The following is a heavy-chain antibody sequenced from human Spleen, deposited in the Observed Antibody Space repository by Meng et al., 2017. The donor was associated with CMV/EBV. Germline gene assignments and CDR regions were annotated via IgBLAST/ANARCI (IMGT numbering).Heavy chain of an antibody. V-gene: IGHV4-39*07. CDR3: ARDPYDFWSGAPF. CDR1: GGSVSSSGYSENYY. D-gene: IGHD3-3*01. J-gene: IGHJ4*02. CDR2: FPYSGGT. Sequence: SETLSLTCTVSGGSVSSSGYSENYYWDWFRQPPGKGLEWLGSFPYSGGTNFNSSLMSRLAISVDTSKNQFSLSMTSVTAADTAVYYCARDPYDFWSGAPFWGRGTLVTVSS.